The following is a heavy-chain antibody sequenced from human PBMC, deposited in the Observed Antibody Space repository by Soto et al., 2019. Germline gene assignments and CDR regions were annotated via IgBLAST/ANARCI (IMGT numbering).Heavy chain of an antibody. CDR1: GLTFDDYA. V-gene: IGHV3-9*01. CDR3: AKDTGPRNYYYYYMDV. J-gene: IGHJ6*03. CDR2: ISWNSGSI. Sequence: GGSLRLSCAASGLTFDDYAMHWVRQAPGKGLEWVSGISWNSGSIGYADSVKGRFTISRDNAKNSLYLQMNSLRAEDTALYYCAKDTGPRNYYYYYMDVWGKGTTVTVSS.